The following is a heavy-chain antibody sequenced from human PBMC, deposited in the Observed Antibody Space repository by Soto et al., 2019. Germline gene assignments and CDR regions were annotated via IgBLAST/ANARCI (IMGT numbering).Heavy chain of an antibody. CDR3: AKDRAIEDHYDILPGYFWE. D-gene: IGHD3-9*01. V-gene: IGHV3-30*18. CDR1: GFTFSSYG. CDR2: ISYDGSNK. Sequence: QVQLVESGGGVVQPGRSLRLSCAASGFTFSSYGMYWVRQAPGKGLEWVAVISYDGSNKYYVDSVKGRFTISRDNSKNTLYLQMDSLRTEDTAVYYGAKDRAIEDHYDILPGYFWEWGQGTLVTVSS. J-gene: IGHJ4*02.